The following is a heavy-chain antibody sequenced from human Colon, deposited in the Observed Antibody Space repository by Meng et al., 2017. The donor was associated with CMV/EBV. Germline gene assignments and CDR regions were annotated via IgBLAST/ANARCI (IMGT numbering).Heavy chain of an antibody. CDR2: LYGGGST. CDR3: ASHFYGSGSADY. V-gene: IGHV3-53*01. Sequence: SCAASGFTVSSNYMSWVRQAPGKGLEWVSILYGGGSTYYTDSVKGRFTIYRDDSKNTLHLQMNSLRADDTAVYYCASHFYGSGSADYWGQGVLVTVSS. D-gene: IGHD3-10*01. CDR1: GFTVSSNY. J-gene: IGHJ4*02.